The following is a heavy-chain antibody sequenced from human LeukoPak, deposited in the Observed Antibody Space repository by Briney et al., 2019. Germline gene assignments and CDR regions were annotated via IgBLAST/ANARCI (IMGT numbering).Heavy chain of an antibody. CDR1: GYTLTELS. V-gene: IGHV1-24*01. CDR2: FDPEDGET. J-gene: IGHJ4*02. CDR3: ARTRVVAFGGVIDYFDY. Sequence: ASVKVSCKVSGYTLTELSMHWVRQAPGKGLEWMGGFDPEDGETIYAQKFQGRVTITRDTSASTAYMELSSLRSEDTAVYYCARTRVVAFGGVIDYFDYWGQGTLVTVSS. D-gene: IGHD3-16*02.